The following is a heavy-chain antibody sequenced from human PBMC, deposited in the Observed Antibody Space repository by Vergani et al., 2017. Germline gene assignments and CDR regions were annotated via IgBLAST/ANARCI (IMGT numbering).Heavy chain of an antibody. Sequence: EVQLVESGGGLVQPGGSLRLSCAGSGFTFSNNWMHWVRQAPGKGLEWVSRINSDGISTSYADSVKGRFTISRDNAKNTLYLQMNSLRAEDTAVYYCGRELGIPWGQGTLVTVSS. CDR2: INSDGIST. V-gene: IGHV3-74*01. CDR1: GFTFSNNW. D-gene: IGHD3-16*01. J-gene: IGHJ5*02. CDR3: GRELGIP.